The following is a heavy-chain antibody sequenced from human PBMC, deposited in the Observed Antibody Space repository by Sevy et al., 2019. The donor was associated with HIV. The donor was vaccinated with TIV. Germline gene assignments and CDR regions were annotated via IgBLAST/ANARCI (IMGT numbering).Heavy chain of an antibody. J-gene: IGHJ6*02. CDR2: INHSGST. V-gene: IGHV4-34*01. CDR1: GGSFSGYY. D-gene: IGHD3-22*01. CDR3: ARGTYYYDSSGYSAFYYYYYGMDV. Sequence: SETLSLTCAVYGGSFSGYYWSWIRQPPGKGLEWIGEINHSGSTNYNPSLKSRVTISVDTSKSQFSLKLSSVTAADTAVYYCARGTYYYDSSGYSAFYYYYYGMDVWGQGTTVTVSS.